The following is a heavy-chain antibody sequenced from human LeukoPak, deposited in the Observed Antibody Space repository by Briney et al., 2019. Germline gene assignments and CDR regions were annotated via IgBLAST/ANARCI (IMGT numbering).Heavy chain of an antibody. D-gene: IGHD2-15*01. V-gene: IGHV4-4*07. Sequence: PSETLSLTCTVSGGSISSYYWSWIRQPAGKGLEWIGRIYTSGSTNYNPSLKSRVTMSVYTSKNQFSLKLSSVTAADTAVYYCAREMGDIVVVVAGLDAFDIWGQGTMVTVSS. CDR2: IYTSGST. CDR3: AREMGDIVVVVAGLDAFDI. J-gene: IGHJ3*02. CDR1: GGSISSYY.